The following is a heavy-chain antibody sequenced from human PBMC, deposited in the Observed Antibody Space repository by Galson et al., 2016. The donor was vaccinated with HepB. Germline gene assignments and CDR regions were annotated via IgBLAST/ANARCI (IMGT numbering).Heavy chain of an antibody. V-gene: IGHV3-11*01. CDR3: ARDLAPGITGTTFDY. CDR2: IGSSGTRK. CDR1: GFIFREYY. J-gene: IGHJ4*02. D-gene: IGHD1-14*01. Sequence: SLRLSCAASGFIFREYYMSWIRQAPGKGLEWISYIGSSGTRKHYGDSVKGRFTISRDNAKNSLYSQLNGLRAEDTAVYYCARDLAPGITGTTFDYWGQGTLVTVSS.